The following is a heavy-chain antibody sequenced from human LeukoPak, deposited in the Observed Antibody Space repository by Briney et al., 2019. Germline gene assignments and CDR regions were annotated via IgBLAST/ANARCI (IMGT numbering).Heavy chain of an antibody. D-gene: IGHD3-10*02. CDR3: AREQLWSGPNRFDS. CDR1: GDSASSKSGG. J-gene: IGHJ5*01. Sequence: SQTLSLTCGISGDSASSKSGGWNWIRRSPSRGLEWLGRTYYTSKWYNEYAVSMKSRITINSDTSKNQLSLHLDSVTPEDTAVYYCAREQLWSGPNRFDSWGQGTLVTVSS. CDR2: TYYTSKWYN. V-gene: IGHV6-1*01.